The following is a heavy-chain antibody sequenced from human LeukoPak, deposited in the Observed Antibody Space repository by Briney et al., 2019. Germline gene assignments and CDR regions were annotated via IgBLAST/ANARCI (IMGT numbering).Heavy chain of an antibody. CDR2: ISSSSSYI. D-gene: IGHD3-10*01. V-gene: IGHV3-21*01. J-gene: IGHJ4*02. Sequence: GRSLRLSCAASGFTFSNYTMDWVRQAPGKGLEWVSAISSSSSYIYYADSVKGRFTISRDNAKNSLYLQMNSLRAEDTAVYYCARDPGFGEPTDYWGQGTLVTVSS. CDR1: GFTFSNYT. CDR3: ARDPGFGEPTDY.